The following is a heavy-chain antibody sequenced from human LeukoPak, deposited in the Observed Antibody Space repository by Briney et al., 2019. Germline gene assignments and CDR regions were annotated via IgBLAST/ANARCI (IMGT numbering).Heavy chain of an antibody. CDR1: GYTFTGYY. Sequence: ASVKVSCKASGYTFTGYYMHWVRQAPGQGLEWMGWINPNSGGTNYAQKFQGRVTMTRDTSISTAYMELSRLRSDDTAVYYCARDLGETGGYFDYWGQGTLVTVSS. J-gene: IGHJ4*02. CDR2: INPNSGGT. V-gene: IGHV1-2*02. CDR3: ARDLGETGGYFDY. D-gene: IGHD2-15*01.